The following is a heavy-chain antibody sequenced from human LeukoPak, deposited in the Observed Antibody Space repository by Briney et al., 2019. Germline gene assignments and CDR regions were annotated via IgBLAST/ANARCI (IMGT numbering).Heavy chain of an antibody. D-gene: IGHD4-17*01. V-gene: IGHV2-5*02. J-gene: IGHJ4*02. Sequence: SGPTLVKPTQTLTLTCTFSGFSLSTSGVGVGWIRRPPVKALEWLAIIYWDDDKRYSPSLESRLTVTKDTSKNQVVLTMTNMDPVDTATYYCAHRDSGDSQGFFDYWGQGTLVTVSS. CDR1: GFSLSTSGVG. CDR3: AHRDSGDSQGFFDY. CDR2: IYWDDDK.